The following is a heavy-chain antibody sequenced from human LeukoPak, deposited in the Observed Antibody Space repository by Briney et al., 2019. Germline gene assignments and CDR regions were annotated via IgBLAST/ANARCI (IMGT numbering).Heavy chain of an antibody. D-gene: IGHD3-22*01. V-gene: IGHV1-69*13. CDR1: GGTFSSYA. CDR3: ARDQITTEYYDSSGPYDAFDI. CDR2: IIPIFGTT. J-gene: IGHJ3*02. Sequence: GASVKVSCEASGGTFSSYAISWVRQAPGQGLEWMGGIIPIFGTTNYAQKFQGRVTITSDESTSTAYMELSSLRSEDTAVYYCARDQITTEYYDSSGPYDAFDIWGQGTMVTVSS.